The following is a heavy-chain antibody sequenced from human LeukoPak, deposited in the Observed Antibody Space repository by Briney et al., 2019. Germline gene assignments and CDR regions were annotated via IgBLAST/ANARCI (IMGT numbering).Heavy chain of an antibody. CDR1: GGSISSGSYY. CDR2: IHTSGST. V-gene: IGHV4-61*02. J-gene: IGHJ6*02. CDR3: SRAAAADYYYYYGMDV. Sequence: SETLSLTCTVSGGSISSGSYYWSWIRQPAGKGLEWIGRIHTSGSTNYNPSLKSRVTISVDTSKNQFSLKLSSVTAADTAVYYCSRAAAADYYYYYGMDVWGQGTTVTVSS. D-gene: IGHD6-13*01.